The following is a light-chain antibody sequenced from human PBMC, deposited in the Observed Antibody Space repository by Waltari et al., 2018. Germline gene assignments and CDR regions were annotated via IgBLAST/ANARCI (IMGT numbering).Light chain of an antibody. V-gene: IGLV2-14*01. CDR1: HSDFGAYDF. CDR2: EVS. CDR3: SSYTTSSAPGV. J-gene: IGLJ1*01. Sequence: QSALTQPASVSGSPGQSITISCSGTHSDFGAYDFAPWYQQHPRKAPHLLIYEVSNRPSGISNRVSASKSGNTASLTISGLQAEDDADYCCSSYTTSSAPGVFGTGTRVTVL.